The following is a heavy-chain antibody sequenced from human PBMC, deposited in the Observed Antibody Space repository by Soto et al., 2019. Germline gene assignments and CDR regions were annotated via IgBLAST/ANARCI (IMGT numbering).Heavy chain of an antibody. CDR3: AKDLGLLWFGARMDV. J-gene: IGHJ6*03. Sequence: GGSLRLSCAASGFTFSSYAMRWVRQAPGKGLEWVSAISGSGGSTYYADSVKGRFTISRDNSKNTLYLQMNSLRAEDTAVYYFAKDLGLLWFGARMDVWGKGTTVTVSS. CDR2: ISGSGGST. D-gene: IGHD3-10*01. V-gene: IGHV3-23*01. CDR1: GFTFSSYA.